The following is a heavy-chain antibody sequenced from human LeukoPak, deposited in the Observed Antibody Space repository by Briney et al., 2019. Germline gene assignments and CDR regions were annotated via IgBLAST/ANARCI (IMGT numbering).Heavy chain of an antibody. D-gene: IGHD4-17*01. CDR3: ARGSPAQTTVTNPFDY. V-gene: IGHV1-46*01. CDR1: GYTFTSYY. J-gene: IGHJ4*02. CDR2: INPSGGST. Sequence: ASVKVSCKASGYTFTSYYMHWVRQAPGQGLEWMGIINPSGGSTSHAQKFQGRVTMTRDTSTSTVYMELSSLRSEDTAVYYCARGSPAQTTVTNPFDYWGQGTLVTVSS.